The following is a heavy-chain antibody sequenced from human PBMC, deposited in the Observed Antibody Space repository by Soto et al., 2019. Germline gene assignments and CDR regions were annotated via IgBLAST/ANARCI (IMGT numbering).Heavy chain of an antibody. CDR1: GFTFSSYA. J-gene: IGHJ6*02. CDR2: ISGSGGST. V-gene: IGHV3-23*01. CDR3: AKDLGPHYYYYYGMDV. Sequence: VGSLRLSCAASGFTFSSYAMSWVRQAPGKGLEWVSAISGSGGSTYYADSVKGRFTISRDNSKNTLYLQMNSLRAEDTAVYYCAKDLGPHYYYYYGMDVWGQGTTVTVSS.